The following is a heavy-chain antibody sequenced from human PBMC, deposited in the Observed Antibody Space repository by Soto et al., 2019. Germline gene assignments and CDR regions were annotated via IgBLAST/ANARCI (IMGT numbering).Heavy chain of an antibody. J-gene: IGHJ1*01. CDR3: AYSGVRLSGNGHGRCDS. CDR1: GSPHSSKRMC. Sequence: GSPHSSKRMCVSWIRQPPGKALECLALIEWDDDKYYSTSLXXRLTISKDTSKKQVVLTMTNMDPVDTATYYCAYSGVRLSGNGHGRCDSWGQVALVTDS. V-gene: IGHV2-70*12. D-gene: IGHD2-21*01. CDR2: IEWDDDK.